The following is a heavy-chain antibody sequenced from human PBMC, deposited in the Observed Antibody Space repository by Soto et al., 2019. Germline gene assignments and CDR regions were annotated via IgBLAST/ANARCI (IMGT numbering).Heavy chain of an antibody. CDR1: GFLFNSYS. CDR2: ISSSGTYI. J-gene: IGHJ3*02. V-gene: IGHV3-21*01. CDR3: ARTTRVTASAPAFDI. Sequence: EVQLVESGGGLVKPGGSLRLSCAVSGFLFNSYSMNWVCQAPGKGLEWGPCISSSGTYIYYSDSVKGRSTISTDNAKNSLYLEMNSMRAADTARYYCARTTRVTASAPAFDIWGPGTMVSVSS. D-gene: IGHD1-1*01.